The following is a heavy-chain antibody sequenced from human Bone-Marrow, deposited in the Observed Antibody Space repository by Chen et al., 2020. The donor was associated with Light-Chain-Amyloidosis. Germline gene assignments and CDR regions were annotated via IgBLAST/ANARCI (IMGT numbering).Heavy chain of an antibody. CDR1: GYTCPNYW. V-gene: IGHV5-51*01. CDR2: IYPDDSDA. J-gene: IGHJ4*02. D-gene: IGHD5-12*01. CDR3: ARRRDGYNFDY. Sequence: EVQLEKSGQEVKKPGESMTIDRKVGGYTCPNYWIGWVRQMPGKGLEWMGVIYPDDSDARYSPSFEGQVTISADKSITTAYLQWRSLKASDTAMYYCARRRDGYNFDYWGQGTLVTVSS.